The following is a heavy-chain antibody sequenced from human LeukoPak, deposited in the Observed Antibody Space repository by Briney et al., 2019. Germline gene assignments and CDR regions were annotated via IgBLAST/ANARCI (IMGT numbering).Heavy chain of an antibody. CDR3: AREGYGGNSGY. D-gene: IGHD4-23*01. CDR2: IYSGGST. CDR1: GFTVSSNY. Sequence: GGSLRLSCAASGFTVSSNYMSWVRQAPGKGLEWVSVIYSGGSTYYADSVKGRFTISRDNSKNTLYLQMNGLRAEDTAVYYCAREGYGGNSGYWGQGTLVTVSS. J-gene: IGHJ4*02. V-gene: IGHV3-66*02.